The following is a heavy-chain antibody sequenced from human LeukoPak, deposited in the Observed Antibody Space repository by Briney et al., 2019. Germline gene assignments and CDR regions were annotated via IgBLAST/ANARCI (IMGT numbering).Heavy chain of an antibody. CDR2: IKPDGSEK. J-gene: IGHJ6*02. Sequence: GGSLRLSCAASGFTFNYYWMSWVRQTPGKGLEWLANIKPDGSEKYYVDSVRGRFTISRDNAKCSVHLQMNGLRAEDTAIYYCARDGQYFAMDVWGQGTTVTVSS. V-gene: IGHV3-7*03. CDR1: GFTFNYYW. CDR3: ARDGQYFAMDV.